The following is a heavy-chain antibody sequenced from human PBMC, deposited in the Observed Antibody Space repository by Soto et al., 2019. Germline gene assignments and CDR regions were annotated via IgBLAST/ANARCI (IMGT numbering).Heavy chain of an antibody. CDR2: ISGSGGST. J-gene: IGHJ1*01. D-gene: IGHD6-19*01. Sequence: SRISQATGKGLEWVSAISGSGGSTYYADSVKGRFTISRDNSKNTLYLQMNSLRAEDMAVYYCAKKVAVAGVSAFRGQRTLVT. V-gene: IGHV3-23*01. CDR3: AKKVAVAGVSAF.